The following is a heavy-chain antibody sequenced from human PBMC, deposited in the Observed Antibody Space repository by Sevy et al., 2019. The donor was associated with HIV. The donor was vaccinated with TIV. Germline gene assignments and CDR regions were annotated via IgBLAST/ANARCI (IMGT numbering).Heavy chain of an antibody. V-gene: IGHV3-33*08. Sequence: GGSLRLSCAASSDNYMSWIRQAPGMGLEWVAVIRYDGSNKHYGDSVKGRFTISRDNSKNALYLQMSSLRAEDTAVYYCAREKVDTSMIFVEYYGMDVWGQGTTVTVSS. J-gene: IGHJ6*02. CDR2: IRYDGSNK. CDR3: AREKVDTSMIFVEYYGMDV. D-gene: IGHD5-18*01. CDR1: SDNY.